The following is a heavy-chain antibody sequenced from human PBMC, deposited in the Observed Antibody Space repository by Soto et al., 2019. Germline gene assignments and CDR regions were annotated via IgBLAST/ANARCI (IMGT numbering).Heavy chain of an antibody. CDR2: ISNSGST. CDR1: ACSISSYH. J-gene: IGHJ4*02. V-gene: IGHV4-59*01. Sequence: PXETRPLTCTVSACSISSYHWNWIRQPPGKGLDWIGYISNSGSTDYNPSLKSRVTISEDTSKNQISLKLTSVTAADTAVYYCARAHVSSGYYFSYYFDYWGLGPLVTVSS. CDR3: ARAHVSSGYYFSYYFDY. D-gene: IGHD3-22*01.